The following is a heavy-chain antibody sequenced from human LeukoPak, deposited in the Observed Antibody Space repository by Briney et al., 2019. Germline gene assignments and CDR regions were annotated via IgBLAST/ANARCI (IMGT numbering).Heavy chain of an antibody. J-gene: IGHJ6*02. V-gene: IGHV3-53*01. CDR1: GFTVSSNY. CDR3: ARQEGSSLYYYGMDV. CDR2: IYSGGST. D-gene: IGHD6-13*01. Sequence: GGSLRLSCAASGFTVSSNYMSWVRQAPGKGLEWVSVIYSGGSTYYADSVKGRFTISRDNSKNTLYLQMSSPRAEDTAMYFCARQEGSSLYYYGMDVWGQGTTVTVSS.